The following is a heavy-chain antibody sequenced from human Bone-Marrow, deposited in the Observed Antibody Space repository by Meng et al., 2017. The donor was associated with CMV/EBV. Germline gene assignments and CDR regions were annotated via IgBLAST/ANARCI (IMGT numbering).Heavy chain of an antibody. D-gene: IGHD5-18*01. CDR3: AKVYSDTLMVPYYYYPMDV. Sequence: GGSLRLSCAASGITGSSYGIHWVRQAPGKGLEWVAFIRYDGSNKHYADSVTGRFSVSRDNSRNMVYLQMYSLSAEDAAVYHCAKVYSDTLMVPYYYYPMDVWGQGTTVTVSS. CDR2: IRYDGSNK. CDR1: GITGSSYG. V-gene: IGHV3-30*02. J-gene: IGHJ6*02.